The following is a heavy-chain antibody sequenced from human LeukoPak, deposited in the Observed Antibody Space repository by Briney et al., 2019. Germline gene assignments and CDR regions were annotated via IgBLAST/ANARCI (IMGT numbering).Heavy chain of an antibody. J-gene: IGHJ4*02. CDR1: GYTFTSYY. Sequence: RASVKVSCKASGYTFTSYYMHWVRQAPGQGLEWMGIINPSGGSTSYAQKFQGRVTMTRDTSTSTVYMELSSLRSEDTAVYYCARVGYDFWSGYYKGGYYFDYWGQGTLVTVSS. D-gene: IGHD3-3*01. CDR3: ARVGYDFWSGYYKGGYYFDY. V-gene: IGHV1-46*01. CDR2: INPSGGST.